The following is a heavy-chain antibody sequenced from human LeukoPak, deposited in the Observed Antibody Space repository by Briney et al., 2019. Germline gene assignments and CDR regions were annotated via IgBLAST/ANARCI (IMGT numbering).Heavy chain of an antibody. CDR1: GFTFSTYS. Sequence: GGSLRLSCAASGFTFSTYSMNWVRPAPGKGLEWGSSGSGSSSYTSYADSVRSRFTTSRDNTKNSLYLQMNSLRAEDTAVYYCARGATGGYSPSHWGQGTLVTVSS. CDR3: ARGATGGYSPSH. CDR2: GSGSSSYT. V-gene: IGHV3-21*01. D-gene: IGHD5-12*01. J-gene: IGHJ4*02.